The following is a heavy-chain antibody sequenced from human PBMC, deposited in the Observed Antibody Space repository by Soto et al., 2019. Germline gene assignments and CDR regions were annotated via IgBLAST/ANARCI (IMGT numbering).Heavy chain of an antibody. J-gene: IGHJ4*02. D-gene: IGHD3-16*01. V-gene: IGHV4-59*01. CDR2: IYYSGST. Sequence: SETLSLTCTVSGGSISSYYWSWIRQPPGKGLEWIGYIYYSGSTNYNPSLKSRVTISVDTSKNQFSLKLSSVTAADTAVYYCASGPLHDYTWGSYGYWGQGTLVTVSS. CDR3: ASGPLHDYTWGSYGY. CDR1: GGSISSYY.